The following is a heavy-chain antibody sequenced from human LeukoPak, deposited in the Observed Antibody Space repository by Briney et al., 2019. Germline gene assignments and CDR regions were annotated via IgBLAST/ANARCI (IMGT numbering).Heavy chain of an antibody. D-gene: IGHD2-2*01. CDR1: GGSFSGYY. J-gene: IGHJ6*02. CDR2: INHSGST. Sequence: SGTLSLTCAVYGGSFSGYYWSWIRQPPGKGLEWIGEINHSGSTNYNPSLKSRVTISVDTSKNQFSLKLSSVTAADTAVYYCARGRKNYAVYYYYGMDVWGQGTTVTVSS. CDR3: ARGRKNYAVYYYYGMDV. V-gene: IGHV4-34*01.